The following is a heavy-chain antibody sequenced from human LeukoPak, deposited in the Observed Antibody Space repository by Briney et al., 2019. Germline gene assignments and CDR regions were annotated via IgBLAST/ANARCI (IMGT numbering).Heavy chain of an antibody. CDR3: ARVGYVWGSYRSAYFDY. J-gene: IGHJ4*02. CDR2: MNPNSGNT. V-gene: IGHV1-8*01. D-gene: IGHD3-16*02. CDR1: GYTFTSYD. Sequence: ASVKVSCKASGYTFTSYDINWVRQATGQGLEWMGWMNPNSGNTGYAQKFQGRVTMTRNTSISTAYMELSSLRSEDTAVYYCARVGYVWGSYRSAYFDYWGQGTLVTVSS.